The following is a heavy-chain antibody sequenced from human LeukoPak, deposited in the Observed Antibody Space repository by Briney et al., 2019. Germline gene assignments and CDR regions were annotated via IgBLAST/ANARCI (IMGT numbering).Heavy chain of an antibody. CDR1: GGSVSTGSYY. Sequence: KSSETLSLTCTVSGGSVSTGSYYWSWIRQPPGKGLEWIGYIYYSGSTNYNPSLKSRVTISVDTSKNQFSLKLSSVTAADTAVYYCARGVLGYSYGYDYWGQGTLVTVSS. D-gene: IGHD5-18*01. J-gene: IGHJ4*02. CDR3: ARGVLGYSYGYDY. V-gene: IGHV4-61*01. CDR2: IYYSGST.